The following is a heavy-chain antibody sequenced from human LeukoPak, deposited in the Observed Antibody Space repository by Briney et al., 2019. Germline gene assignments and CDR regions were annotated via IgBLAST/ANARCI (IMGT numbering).Heavy chain of an antibody. CDR2: ISSSSSYI. Sequence: GGSLRLSCAASGFTFSSYSMNWVRQAPGKGLEWVSSISSSSSYIYYADSVKGRFTISRDSAKNSLYLQMNSLRAEDTAVYYCARDRHCSSTSCYPAEYFQHWGQGTLVTVSS. CDR3: ARDRHCSSTSCYPAEYFQH. CDR1: GFTFSSYS. V-gene: IGHV3-21*01. D-gene: IGHD2-2*01. J-gene: IGHJ1*01.